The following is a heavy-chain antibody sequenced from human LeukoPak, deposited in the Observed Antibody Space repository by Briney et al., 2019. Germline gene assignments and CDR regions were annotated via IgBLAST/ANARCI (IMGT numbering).Heavy chain of an antibody. CDR2: IHSVGTT. J-gene: IGHJ3*02. D-gene: IGHD2-2*01. Sequence: GGSLRLSCAASGFTVSRNYMNWVRQAPGKGLEWVSIIHSVGTTYYADSVKRRCTISRDYSKNTLYLQMNSLRVEDTAVYYCARSTRALVPTADDAFDIWGQGTMVTVSS. CDR3: ARSTRALVPTADDAFDI. V-gene: IGHV3-66*02. CDR1: GFTVSRNY.